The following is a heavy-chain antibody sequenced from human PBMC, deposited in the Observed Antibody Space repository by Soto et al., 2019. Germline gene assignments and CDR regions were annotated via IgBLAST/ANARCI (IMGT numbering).Heavy chain of an antibody. CDR3: AREHRLEMATITGYYYGMDV. CDR1: GGSVSSGSYY. V-gene: IGHV4-61*01. CDR2: IYYSGST. D-gene: IGHD5-12*01. J-gene: IGHJ6*02. Sequence: SETLSLTCTVSGGSVSSGSYYWSWIRQPPGKGLEWIGYIYYSGSTNYNPSLKSRVTISVDTSKNQFSLKLSSVTAADTAVYYCAREHRLEMATITGYYYGMDVWGQGTTVTVSS.